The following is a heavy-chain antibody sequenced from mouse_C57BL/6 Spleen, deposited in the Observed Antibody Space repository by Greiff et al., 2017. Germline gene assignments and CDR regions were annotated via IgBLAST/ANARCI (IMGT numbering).Heavy chain of an antibody. Sequence: QVQLKESGPELVKPGASVKLSCKASGYTFTDYYINWVKQRPGQGLEWIGWIYPGSGNTKYNEKFKGKATLTVDTSSSTAYMQLSSLTSEDSAVYFCARSRPIYYGYDFDYWGQGTTLTVSS. CDR3: ARSRPIYYGYDFDY. J-gene: IGHJ2*01. D-gene: IGHD2-2*01. CDR2: IYPGSGNT. V-gene: IGHV1-84*01. CDR1: GYTFTDYY.